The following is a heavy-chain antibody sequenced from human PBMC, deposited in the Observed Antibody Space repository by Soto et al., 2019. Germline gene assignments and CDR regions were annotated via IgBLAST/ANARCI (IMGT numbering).Heavy chain of an antibody. Sequence: LGESLKISCKGSGHIFSNYWIGWVRQMPGKGLEWMGIIYPGDSDTRYSPSFQGQVTFTVDKSINTAYLQWSRLKASDTAIYYCARQRLWGTSGYYYFENWGQGTLVTVSS. D-gene: IGHD3-22*01. V-gene: IGHV5-51*01. CDR2: IYPGDSDT. J-gene: IGHJ4*02. CDR3: ARQRLWGTSGYYYFEN. CDR1: GHIFSNYW.